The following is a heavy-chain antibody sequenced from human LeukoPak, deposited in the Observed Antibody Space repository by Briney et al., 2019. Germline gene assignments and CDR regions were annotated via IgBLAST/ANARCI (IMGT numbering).Heavy chain of an antibody. CDR1: GFTFSSYG. Sequence: GGSLRLSCAASGFTFSSYGMHWVRQAPGKGLEWVAVIWYDGSNKYYADSVKGRFTISRDNSKNTLYLQMNSLRAEDTAAYYCARDLGNGVYPFDYWGQGTLVTVSS. J-gene: IGHJ4*02. D-gene: IGHD4-17*01. CDR3: ARDLGNGVYPFDY. CDR2: IWYDGSNK. V-gene: IGHV3-33*01.